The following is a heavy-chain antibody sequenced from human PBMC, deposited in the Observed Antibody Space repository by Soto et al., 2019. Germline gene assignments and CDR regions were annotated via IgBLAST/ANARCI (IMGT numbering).Heavy chain of an antibody. J-gene: IGHJ4*02. CDR1: GISLRDLS. D-gene: IGHD1-1*01. CDR3: AAGGTRWLHSPFDY. Sequence: QVQLVQSGAEVKKPGASVKVSCKVSGISLRDLSMHWVRQAPGKGLERMGGFDPEDGETIYAQKFQGRVTMTEDTSADTAYMELSSLKTEDTAVYYCAAGGTRWLHSPFDYWGQGTLITVSS. V-gene: IGHV1-24*01. CDR2: FDPEDGET.